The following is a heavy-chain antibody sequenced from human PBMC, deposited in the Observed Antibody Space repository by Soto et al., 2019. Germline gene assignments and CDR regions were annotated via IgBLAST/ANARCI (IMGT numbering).Heavy chain of an antibody. CDR3: ARGRGYYGSGSFSTH. Sequence: QVQLQESGPGLVKPSQTLSLTCTVSGGSISSGGYYWSWIRQHPGKGLEWIGYIYYSGSTYYNPSLKSRVTMSVDTSKNQFSLKLSSVTAEDTAVYYCARGRGYYGSGSFSTHWGQGTLVTVSS. CDR1: GGSISSGGYY. CDR2: IYYSGST. V-gene: IGHV4-31*03. J-gene: IGHJ4*02. D-gene: IGHD3-10*01.